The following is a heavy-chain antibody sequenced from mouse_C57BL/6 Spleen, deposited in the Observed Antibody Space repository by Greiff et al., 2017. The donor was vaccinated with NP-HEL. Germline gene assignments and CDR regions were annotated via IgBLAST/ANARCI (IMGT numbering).Heavy chain of an antibody. CDR2: IRNKANGYTT. J-gene: IGHJ4*01. Sequence: EVQLVESGGGLVQPGGSLSLSCAASGFTFTDYYMSWVRQPPGKALEWLGFIRNKANGYTTEYSASVKGRFTISIDNSQSILYLQMNALRAEDSATYYCARYEGDYDFYYAMDYWGQGTSVTVSS. D-gene: IGHD2-4*01. V-gene: IGHV7-3*01. CDR3: ARYEGDYDFYYAMDY. CDR1: GFTFTDYY.